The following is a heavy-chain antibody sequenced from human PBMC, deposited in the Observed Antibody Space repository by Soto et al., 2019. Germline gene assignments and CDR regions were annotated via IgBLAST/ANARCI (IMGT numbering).Heavy chain of an antibody. V-gene: IGHV1-8*01. J-gene: IGHJ6*03. CDR1: GYTFTSYD. CDR3: ASHSYDYIWRRDYYYMDV. CDR2: MNPNSGNT. Sequence: ASVKVSCKASGYTFTSYDINWVRQATGQGLEWMGWMNPNSGNTGYAQKFQGRVTMTRNTSISTAYMELSSLRSEDTAVYYCASHSYDYIWRRDYYYMDVWGKGTTVSVSS. D-gene: IGHD3-16*01.